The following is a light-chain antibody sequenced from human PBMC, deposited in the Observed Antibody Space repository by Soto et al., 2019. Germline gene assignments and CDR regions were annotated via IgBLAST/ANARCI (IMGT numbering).Light chain of an antibody. CDR2: DAS. J-gene: IGKJ2*01. CDR3: QQRSNWPTT. V-gene: IGKV3-11*01. CDR1: QSVSSY. Sequence: EIVLTQSPATLSLSPGERATLSCRASQSVSSYLAWYQQKFGQAPRLLIYDASNRATGIPARFSGSGSGTDFILTTSSLEPEDFAVYYCQQRSNWPTTCGQGTKVEIK.